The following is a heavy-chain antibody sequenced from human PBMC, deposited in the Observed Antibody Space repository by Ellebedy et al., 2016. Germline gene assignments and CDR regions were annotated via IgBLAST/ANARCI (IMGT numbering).Heavy chain of an antibody. CDR1: GYTFTNYA. CDR2: INAGNGNT. D-gene: IGHD6-19*01. CDR3: ARDDAVAGVDY. V-gene: IGHV1-3*01. Sequence: ASVKVSCKASGYTFTNYAMHWVRQAPGQRLEWMGWINAGNGNTKYSQKFQGKVTITRDTSASTAYMELSSLRSEDTAVYYCARDDAVAGVDYWGQGTLVTVSS. J-gene: IGHJ4*02.